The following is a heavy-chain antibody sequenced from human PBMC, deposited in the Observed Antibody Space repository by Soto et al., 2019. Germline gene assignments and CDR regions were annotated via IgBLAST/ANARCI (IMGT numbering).Heavy chain of an antibody. CDR1: GFTFDSYG. D-gene: IGHD6-13*01. CDR3: AKVLTPDGIDY. V-gene: IGHV3-23*01. CDR2: ISGSGGST. Sequence: VQLLESGGGLVQPGGSLRLSCAASGFTFDSYGMSWVRQAPGKGLEWVSSISGSGGSTYYADSVKGRFTISRDNSKNTLYLQMNSLSAEDTAVYFCAKVLTPDGIDYWGQGTLVTVSS. J-gene: IGHJ4*02.